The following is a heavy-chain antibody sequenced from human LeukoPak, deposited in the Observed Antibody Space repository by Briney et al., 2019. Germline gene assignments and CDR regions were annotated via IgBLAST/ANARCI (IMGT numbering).Heavy chain of an antibody. V-gene: IGHV3-7*01. CDR3: VREDYGDY. J-gene: IGHJ4*02. CDR2: IIQDGSAR. CDR1: GFTFSTYW. Sequence: WGVLRLSCVASGFTFSTYWMAWVRQAPGKGLEWVANIIQDGSARNYVDSVRARFTSSRDNAKNSLYLQMNSLRAEDTAVYYCVREDYGDYWGQGTLVTVSS.